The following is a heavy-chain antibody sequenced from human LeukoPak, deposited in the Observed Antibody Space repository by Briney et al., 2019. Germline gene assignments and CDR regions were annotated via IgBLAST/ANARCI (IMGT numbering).Heavy chain of an antibody. D-gene: IGHD3-22*01. CDR3: ARHVPWAVFYYYDSSGYGAFDI. J-gene: IGHJ3*02. CDR2: IYTSGST. CDR1: DDSISDYY. Sequence: SETLSLTCTVSDDSISDYYRGWIRQPAGKGLEWIGRIYTSGSTNYNPSLKSRVTISVDTSKNQFSLKLSSVTAADTAVYYCARHVPWAVFYYYDSSGYGAFDIWGQGTMVTVSS. V-gene: IGHV4-4*07.